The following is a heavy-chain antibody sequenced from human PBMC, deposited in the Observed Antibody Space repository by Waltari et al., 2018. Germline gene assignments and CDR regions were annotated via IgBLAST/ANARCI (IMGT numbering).Heavy chain of an antibody. J-gene: IGHJ5*02. CDR3: ARADRGPRSGSSATPAWGP. D-gene: IGHD1-26*01. CDR1: GGSFSVYY. CDR2: INRSGST. V-gene: IGHV4-34*01. Sequence: QVQLQQWGAGLLKPSETLSLTCAVYGGSFSVYYWSWIRQPPGKGLEWIGEINRSGSTNYNPSLKSGVTLALAPSKNHSSLKLGSVTAADTAVYYCARADRGPRSGSSATPAWGPWGQGTLVTVSS.